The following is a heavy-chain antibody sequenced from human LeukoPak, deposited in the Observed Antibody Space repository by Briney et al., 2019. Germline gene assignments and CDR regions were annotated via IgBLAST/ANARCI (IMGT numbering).Heavy chain of an antibody. CDR3: ARAGPVVFGLFPSSSSPEYYFDY. D-gene: IGHD6-6*01. CDR2: ISSSGSTI. CDR1: GFTFSNYA. V-gene: IGHV3-48*04. Sequence: GGSLRLSCAASGFTFSNYAMSWVRQAPGKGLEWVSYISSSGSTIYYADSVKGRFTISRDNAKNSLYLQMNSLRAEDTAVYYCARAGPVVFGLFPSSSSPEYYFDYWGQGTLVTVSS. J-gene: IGHJ4*02.